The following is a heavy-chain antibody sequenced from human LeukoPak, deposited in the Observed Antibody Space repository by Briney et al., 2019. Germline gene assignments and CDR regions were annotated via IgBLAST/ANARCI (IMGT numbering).Heavy chain of an antibody. CDR2: ISSSSSTI. V-gene: IGHV3-48*04. CDR1: GFTFSSYS. J-gene: IGHJ4*02. Sequence: PGGSLRLSCAASGFTFSSYSMNWVRQAPGKGLEWVSSISSSSSTIYYADSVKGRFTISRDNAKNSLYLQMNSLRAEDTAVYYCARGFLYLVVVTAMGYFDYWGQGTLVTVSS. CDR3: ARGFLYLVVVTAMGYFDY. D-gene: IGHD2-21*02.